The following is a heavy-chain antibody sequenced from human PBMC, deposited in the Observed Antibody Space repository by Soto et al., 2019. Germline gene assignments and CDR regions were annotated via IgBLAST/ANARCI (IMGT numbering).Heavy chain of an antibody. CDR3: ARAEAITIFGVVWGWFDP. Sequence: QVQLVQSGAEVKKPGSSVKVSCKASGGTFSSYAISWVRQAPGQGLEWMGGIIPIFGTANYAQKFQGRVTITADESTSTAYMELSSLRSEDTAVYYCARAEAITIFGVVWGWFDPWGQGTLVTVSS. CDR1: GGTFSSYA. V-gene: IGHV1-69*12. D-gene: IGHD3-3*01. CDR2: IIPIFGTA. J-gene: IGHJ5*02.